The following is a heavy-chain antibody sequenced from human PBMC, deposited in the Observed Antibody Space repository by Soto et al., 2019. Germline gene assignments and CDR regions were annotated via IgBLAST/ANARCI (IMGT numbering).Heavy chain of an antibody. J-gene: IGHJ4*02. V-gene: IGHV1-69*13. D-gene: IGHD6-13*01. Sequence: SVKVSCKASGGTFSSYAISWVRQAPGQGLEWMGGIIPIFGTANYAQKFQGRVTITADESTSSAYMELSSLRSEDTAVYYCARAPLSTPARYSSSWYYFDYWGQGTLVTVSS. CDR3: ARAPLSTPARYSSSWYYFDY. CDR1: GGTFSSYA. CDR2: IIPIFGTA.